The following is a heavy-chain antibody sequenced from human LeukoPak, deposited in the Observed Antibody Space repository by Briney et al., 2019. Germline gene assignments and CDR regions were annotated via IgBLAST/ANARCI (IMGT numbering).Heavy chain of an antibody. CDR2: IYDSGAT. CDR1: GGSISGYY. V-gene: IGHV4-59*01. D-gene: IGHD6-19*01. J-gene: IGHJ6*03. CDR3: ARAGGYSSGWYGYDYYMDV. Sequence: SETLSLTCTVSGGSISGYYWSWIRQPPGKGLEWIGYIYDSGATNYNPSLKSRVTISVDTSKNQFSLKLSSVTAADTAVYYCARAGGYSSGWYGYDYYMDVWGKGTTVTISS.